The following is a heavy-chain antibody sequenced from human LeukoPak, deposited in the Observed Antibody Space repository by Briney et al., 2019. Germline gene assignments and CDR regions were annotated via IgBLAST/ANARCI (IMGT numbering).Heavy chain of an antibody. V-gene: IGHV4-4*07. CDR3: ARVRAETGYSSSWSTYYYGMDV. CDR2: TYKNGDI. J-gene: IGHJ6*02. Sequence: SETLSLTCTVSGVSISSSHWSWIRQPVGKGLEWIARTYKNGDIKYNPSLKSRVTMSVDTSKNQFFLKMTSVTAADTAVYYCARVRAETGYSSSWSTYYYGMDVWGQGTTVTVSS. CDR1: GVSISSSH. D-gene: IGHD6-13*01.